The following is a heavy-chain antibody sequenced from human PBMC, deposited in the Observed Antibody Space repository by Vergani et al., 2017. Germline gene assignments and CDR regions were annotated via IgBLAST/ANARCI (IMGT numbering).Heavy chain of an antibody. Sequence: QVQLQESGPGLVKPSQTLSLTCSVSGDSISTGGYYWSWIRQHPGKGLEWIWYIYYSGSTYNNPSLKSRVNISAAMSKNQFSLNLSSVTAADTAVYYCARWSIAAPDAFDIWGKETRVTVSS. V-gene: IGHV4-31*03. CDR2: IYYSGST. CDR1: GDSISTGGYY. CDR3: ARWSIAAPDAFDI. D-gene: IGHD6-6*01. J-gene: IGHJ3*02.